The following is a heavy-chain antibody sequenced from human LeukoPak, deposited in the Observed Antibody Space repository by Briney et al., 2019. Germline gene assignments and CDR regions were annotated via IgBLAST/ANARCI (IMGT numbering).Heavy chain of an antibody. J-gene: IGHJ6*03. Sequence: SVKVSCKASGYTFTAYYMHWVRQAPGQGLEWMGGIIPIFGTANYAQKFQGRVTITADESTSTAYMELSSLRSEDTAVYYCARKKGGYSGYDFYYYMDVWGKGTTVTVSS. V-gene: IGHV1-69*13. CDR2: IIPIFGTA. CDR1: GYTFTAYY. D-gene: IGHD5-12*01. CDR3: ARKKGGYSGYDFYYYMDV.